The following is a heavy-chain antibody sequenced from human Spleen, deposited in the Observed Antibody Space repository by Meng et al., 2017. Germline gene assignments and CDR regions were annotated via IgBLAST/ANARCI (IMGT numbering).Heavy chain of an antibody. J-gene: IGHJ3*02. CDR2: IYPGDSDI. V-gene: IGHV5-51*01. D-gene: IGHD6-19*01. Sequence: GESLKISCKGSGFSLPTYWIGWVRQMPGKGLEWMGIIYPGDSDIRYSPAFQGQVTISADKSISTAYLQWSSLKASDTAMYYCARHTRPGIAVNDAFDIWGPGTMVTVSS. CDR3: ARHTRPGIAVNDAFDI. CDR1: GFSLPTYW.